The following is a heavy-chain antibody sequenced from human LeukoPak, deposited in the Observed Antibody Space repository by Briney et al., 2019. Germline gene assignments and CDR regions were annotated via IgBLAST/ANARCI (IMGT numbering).Heavy chain of an antibody. D-gene: IGHD3-22*01. CDR1: GDSISNAF. J-gene: IGHJ3*02. CDR2: IYYSGTT. CDR3: AREPYYSDRTHRYAFDM. V-gene: IGHV4-59*01. Sequence: PSETLSLTCSDSGDSISNAFWNWLRQPPGKGLEWIGYIYYSGTTNYNPSLKSRVTLSIDRSKSQFSLKLSSVNAADTAVYYCAREPYYSDRTHRYAFDMWGQGTMVTVSS.